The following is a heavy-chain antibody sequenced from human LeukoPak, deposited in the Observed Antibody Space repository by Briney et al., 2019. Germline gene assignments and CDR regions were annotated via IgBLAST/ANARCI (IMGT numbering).Heavy chain of an antibody. CDR3: ARDSSGWSHDAFDI. V-gene: IGHV3-48*03. J-gene: IGHJ3*02. D-gene: IGHD6-19*01. CDR2: ISSSGSTI. CDR1: GFTFSSYE. Sequence: PGGSLRLSCAASGFTFSSYEMNWVRQALGKGLEWVSYISSSGSTIYYTDSVKGRFTISRDNAKNSLYLQMNSLRAEDTAIYYCARDSSGWSHDAFDIWGQGTMVTVSS.